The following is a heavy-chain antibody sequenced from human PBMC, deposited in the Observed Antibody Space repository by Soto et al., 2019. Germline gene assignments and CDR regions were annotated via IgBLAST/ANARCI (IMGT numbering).Heavy chain of an antibody. J-gene: IGHJ4*02. V-gene: IGHV3-48*01. Sequence: GGSLRLSCAASGFTFSNYDMNWVRQAPGKGLEWLSYVTGDGTTMYYADSVKGRFTISRDNAKNSLYLQMNSLRAEDTAVYYCARRFDCWGQGTLVTVSS. CDR3: ARRFDC. CDR2: VTGDGTTM. CDR1: GFTFSNYD.